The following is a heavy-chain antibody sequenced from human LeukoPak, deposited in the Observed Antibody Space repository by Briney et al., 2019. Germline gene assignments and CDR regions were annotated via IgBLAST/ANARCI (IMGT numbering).Heavy chain of an antibody. CDR2: IYYSGST. CDR1: GGSISSSSYY. D-gene: IGHD6-19*01. Sequence: PSETLSLTCTVSGGSISSSSYYWGWLRQPPGKGLEWIGSIYYSGSTYYNPSLKSRVTISVDTSKNQFSLKLSSVTAADTAVYYCAREYSSGWDYFDYWGQGTLVTVSS. V-gene: IGHV4-39*02. J-gene: IGHJ4*02. CDR3: AREYSSGWDYFDY.